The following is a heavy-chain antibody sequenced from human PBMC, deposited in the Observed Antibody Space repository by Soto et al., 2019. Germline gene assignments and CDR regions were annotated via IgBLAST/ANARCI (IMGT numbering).Heavy chain of an antibody. J-gene: IGHJ3*02. V-gene: IGHV4-59*01. CDR3: AREVAWYDFDI. Sequence: PSETLSLTCTVSGGSISSYYWSWIRQPPGKGLEWIGYIYYSGSTNYNPSLKSRVTISVDTSKNQFSLKLSSVTAADTAVYYCAREVAWYDFDIWGQGTMVTVSS. CDR1: GGSISSYY. CDR2: IYYSGST. D-gene: IGHD6-13*01.